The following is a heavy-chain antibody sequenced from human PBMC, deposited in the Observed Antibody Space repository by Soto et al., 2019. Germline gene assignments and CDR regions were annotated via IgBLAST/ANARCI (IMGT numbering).Heavy chain of an antibody. CDR2: ISATGGST. D-gene: IGHD3-10*01. V-gene: IGHV3-23*01. Sequence: EVQLLESGGGLVQPGGSLRLSCAASGFSFSTYAMAWVRQAPGKGLDWVSLISATGGSTYYADSVKGRXTISXDNXXXXXXXXXXXXXXXXXALYYCTXDSNTADVGPRPIGYFDLWGRGTLVTVSA. J-gene: IGHJ2*01. CDR1: GFSFSTYA. CDR3: TXDSNTADVGPRPIGYFDL.